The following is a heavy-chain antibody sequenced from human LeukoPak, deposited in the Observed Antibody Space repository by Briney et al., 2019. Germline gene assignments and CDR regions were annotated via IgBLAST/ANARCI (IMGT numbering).Heavy chain of an antibody. J-gene: IGHJ5*02. CDR1: GYSITSSSW. Sequence: SDTLSLTCAVSGYSITSSSWWGWIRQPPGKGLEWIGYIYHSGTTYYNPSLQSRVTMSVDTSKNQFSLKLSSVTAVDTAVYYCARAGRRYHDFWSHTNWFDPWGQGTLVTVSS. CDR3: ARAGRRYHDFWSHTNWFDP. D-gene: IGHD3-3*01. V-gene: IGHV4-28*03. CDR2: IYHSGTT.